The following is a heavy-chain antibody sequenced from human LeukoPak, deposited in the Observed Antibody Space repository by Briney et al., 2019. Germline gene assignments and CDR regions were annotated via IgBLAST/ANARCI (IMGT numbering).Heavy chain of an antibody. Sequence: GRSLRLSCAASGFTFSRYGMHWVRQAPGKGLEWLAVIWYDGSKEYYIDSVKGRFTISRDNSRNTLSLQMNSLRAEDTAVYHCARYNGPLDAFDIWGLGTMVTVSS. D-gene: IGHD2-8*01. CDR2: IWYDGSKE. J-gene: IGHJ3*02. CDR3: ARYNGPLDAFDI. CDR1: GFTFSRYG. V-gene: IGHV3-33*01.